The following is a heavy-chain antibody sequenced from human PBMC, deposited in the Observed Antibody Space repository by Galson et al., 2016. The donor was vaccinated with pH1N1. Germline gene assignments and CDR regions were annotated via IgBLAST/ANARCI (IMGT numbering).Heavy chain of an antibody. Sequence: SLRLSCAASGFIFTGYSMNWVRQAPGKGLEWVSSISGGSFHIYYADSVKGRFSISRDNAKNSLFLQMNSLRAEDTALYYCARDRDGRGVGSSYDMDVWGQGTTGTVSS. D-gene: IGHD3-10*01. CDR3: ARDRDGRGVGSSYDMDV. J-gene: IGHJ6*02. CDR1: GFIFTGYS. V-gene: IGHV3-21*01. CDR2: ISGGSFHI.